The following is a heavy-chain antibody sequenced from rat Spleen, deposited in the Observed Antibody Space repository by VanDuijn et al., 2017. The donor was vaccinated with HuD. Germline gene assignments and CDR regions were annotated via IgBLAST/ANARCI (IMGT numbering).Heavy chain of an antibody. Sequence: EVQLVESGGGLVQPGRSLKLSCEGSGLSFSDYYMAWVRQAPTKGLEWVASITYDGGSTYYRESVRGRFTISRDNAKSTLYLQMDSLRSEDTATYYCARHPYYSSYMGVMDAWGQGTLVTVSS. D-gene: IGHD1-2*01. CDR1: GLSFSDYY. CDR3: ARHPYYSSYMGVMDA. V-gene: IGHV5-7*01. CDR2: ITYDGGST. J-gene: IGHJ3*01.